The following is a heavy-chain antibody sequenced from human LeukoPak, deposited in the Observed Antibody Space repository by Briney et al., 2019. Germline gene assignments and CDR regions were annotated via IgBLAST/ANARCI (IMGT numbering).Heavy chain of an antibody. Sequence: SETLSLTCGVSGGPITTTNYWSWVRQPPGGGLEWIGEISLAGRTRYNPSLQSRVHISIDASKNHLYLNLASVTAADTAVYYCSRESGPFCPFGHWGQGTLVAVTS. J-gene: IGHJ4*02. CDR3: SRESGPFCPFGH. V-gene: IGHV4-4*02. CDR1: GGPITTTNY. D-gene: IGHD1-26*01. CDR2: ISLAGRT.